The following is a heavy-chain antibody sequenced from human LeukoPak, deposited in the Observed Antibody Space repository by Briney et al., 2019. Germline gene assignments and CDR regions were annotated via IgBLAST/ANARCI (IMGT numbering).Heavy chain of an antibody. J-gene: IGHJ4*02. CDR2: IYYSGST. D-gene: IGHD3-3*01. Sequence: KPSETLSLTCTVSGGSISSYSWNWIRKSSGKGLEWIGYIYYSGSTNYNPSLKSRVTISVDTSKNQFSLKLSSVTAADTAVYYCARFDFSSGYYFDYWGQGTLVTVSS. CDR3: ARFDFSSGYYFDY. CDR1: GGSISSYS. V-gene: IGHV4-59*01.